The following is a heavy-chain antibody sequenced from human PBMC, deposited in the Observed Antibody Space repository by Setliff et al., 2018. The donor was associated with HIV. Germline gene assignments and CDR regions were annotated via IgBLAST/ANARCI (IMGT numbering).Heavy chain of an antibody. J-gene: IGHJ4*02. CDR2: VYHSGKT. D-gene: IGHD1-1*01. Sequence: SETLSLTCAVSGFSMSDNYYWGRIRQPPEKGLECIVTVYHSGKTYYNTSLKRRVTVSLDTSKNQIFLHLTSVTAADTAVYYGARLNNGAHDPPFDYWGQGTLVTVSS. CDR3: ARLNNGAHDPPFDY. CDR1: GFSMSDNYY. V-gene: IGHV4-38-2*01.